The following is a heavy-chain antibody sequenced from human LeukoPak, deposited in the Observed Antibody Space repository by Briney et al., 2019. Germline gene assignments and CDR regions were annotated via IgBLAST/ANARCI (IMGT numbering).Heavy chain of an antibody. CDR1: GFTFSSYW. CDR3: ARGRFGYNWFDP. V-gene: IGHV3-74*01. CDR2: INSDGSST. J-gene: IGHJ5*02. D-gene: IGHD3-10*01. Sequence: GGSLRLSCAASGFTFSSYWMHWVRQAPGKGLVWVSRINSDGSSTSYADSVKGRFTISRDNAKNTLYLQMNSLRAEDTAVYYCARGRFGYNWFDPWGQGTLVTVSS.